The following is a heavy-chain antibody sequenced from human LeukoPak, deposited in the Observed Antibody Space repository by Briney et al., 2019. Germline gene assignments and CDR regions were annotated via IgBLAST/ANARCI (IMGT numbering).Heavy chain of an antibody. CDR3: ASTRGGVLRYFDWPTPFDY. CDR2: IYYSGST. CDR1: GGSFSGYY. Sequence: SETLSLTCAVYGGSFSGYYWGWIRQPPGKGLEWIGSIYYSGSTYYNPSLKSRVTISVDTSKNQFSLKLSSVTAADTAVYYCASTRGGVLRYFDWPTPFDYWGQGTLVTVSS. V-gene: IGHV4-39*01. D-gene: IGHD3-9*01. J-gene: IGHJ4*02.